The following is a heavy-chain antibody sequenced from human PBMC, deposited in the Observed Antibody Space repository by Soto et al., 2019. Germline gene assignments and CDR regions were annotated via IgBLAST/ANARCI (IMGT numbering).Heavy chain of an antibody. D-gene: IGHD6-6*01. Sequence: QVQLVESGGGVAQPGRSLRLSCSASGFTFSSYAMHWVRQAPGKGLEWVAGIWYDGSNKYYADSVKGRFTISRDNSKNTLYLQMNSLSDEDTALYYCARDGEESILSRFYYYMDVWGKGTTVTVSS. CDR1: GFTFSSYA. CDR3: ARDGEESILSRFYYYMDV. CDR2: IWYDGSNK. J-gene: IGHJ6*03. V-gene: IGHV3-33*01.